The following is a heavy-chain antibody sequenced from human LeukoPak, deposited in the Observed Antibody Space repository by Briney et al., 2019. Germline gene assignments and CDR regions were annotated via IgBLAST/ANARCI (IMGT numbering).Heavy chain of an antibody. J-gene: IGHJ4*02. Sequence: GGSLRLSCAASGFTVSSSYMSWVRQAPGKGLEWVSVIYSGGSTFYADSVKGRFTISRDNSKNTVYLQMNSLRAEDTAVYYCAREGAVAGNGFDYWGQGTLVTVSS. CDR2: IYSGGST. CDR3: AREGAVAGNGFDY. D-gene: IGHD6-19*01. CDR1: GFTVSSSY. V-gene: IGHV3-66*01.